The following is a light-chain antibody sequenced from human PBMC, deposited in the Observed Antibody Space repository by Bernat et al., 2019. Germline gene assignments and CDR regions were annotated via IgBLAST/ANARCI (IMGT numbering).Light chain of an antibody. CDR2: GAS. J-gene: IGKJ5*01. V-gene: IGKV3-20*01. CDR1: QSVSNTY. CDR3: QQYGSTPPT. Sequence: EIVLTKSPGTLSLSPGQRATLSCRASQSVSNTYLAWYRQKPGQAPRLLISGASSRASGVPDRLTGGGSGTVFTLTIDRLEPEDFAVYYCQQYGSTPPTFGQGTRLEIK.